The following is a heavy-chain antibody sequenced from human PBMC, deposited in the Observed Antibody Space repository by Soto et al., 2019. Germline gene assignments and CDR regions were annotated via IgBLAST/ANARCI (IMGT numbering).Heavy chain of an antibody. CDR1: GFTFSSYG. Sequence: QPGGSLRLSCAASGFTFSSYGMHWVRQAPGKGLEWVAVISYDGSNKYYADSVKGRFTISRDNSKNTLYLQMNSLRAEDTAVYYCAKDRSITMIVAIPLLDYWGQGTLVTVSS. V-gene: IGHV3-30*18. CDR3: AKDRSITMIVAIPLLDY. D-gene: IGHD3-22*01. CDR2: ISYDGSNK. J-gene: IGHJ4*02.